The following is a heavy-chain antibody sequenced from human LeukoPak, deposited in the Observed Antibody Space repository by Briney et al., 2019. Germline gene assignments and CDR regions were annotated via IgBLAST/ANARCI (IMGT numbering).Heavy chain of an antibody. D-gene: IGHD2-15*01. J-gene: IGHJ5*02. CDR2: INNSGTT. CDR3: ARIGYCSGGNCVNWFDP. Sequence: SETLSLTCTVSGDSISSSDYYWGWIRQPPGKGLEWIGIINNSGTTHYNSSLKSRVTISVDTSKNQFSLKLSSVTAADTAVFYCARIGYCSGGNCVNWFDPWGQGTLVTVSS. V-gene: IGHV4-39*01. CDR1: GDSISSSDYY.